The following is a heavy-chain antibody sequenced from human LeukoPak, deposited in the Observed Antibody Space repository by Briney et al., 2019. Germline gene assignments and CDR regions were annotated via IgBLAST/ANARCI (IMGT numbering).Heavy chain of an antibody. CDR1: GYGFTNYW. D-gene: IGHD3-16*02. Sequence: GESLKISCQASGYGFTNYWIGWVRQMPGKGLEWLANIKPDESEKYYGDAVKGRFTISRDNAKNSVYLHMNSLRADDTAVYYCVTHEVTIITRSTFDYWGQGTLVTVSS. J-gene: IGHJ4*02. CDR2: IKPDESEK. V-gene: IGHV3-7*02. CDR3: VTHEVTIITRSTFDY.